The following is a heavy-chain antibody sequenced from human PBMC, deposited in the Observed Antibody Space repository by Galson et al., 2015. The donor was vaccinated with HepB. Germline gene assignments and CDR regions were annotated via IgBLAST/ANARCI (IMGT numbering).Heavy chain of an antibody. V-gene: IGHV1-2*02. Sequence: SVKVSCKASGYTFTDYYIHWVRQAPGQGLEWMGWIKSNSGGTNYAQKFQGRVTMTRDTSISIVYMEVTRLRSDDTAIYYCARDTGSWFDPWGQGTLVTVSS. CDR3: ARDTGSWFDP. CDR2: IKSNSGGT. J-gene: IGHJ5*02. CDR1: GYTFTDYY. D-gene: IGHD3-10*01.